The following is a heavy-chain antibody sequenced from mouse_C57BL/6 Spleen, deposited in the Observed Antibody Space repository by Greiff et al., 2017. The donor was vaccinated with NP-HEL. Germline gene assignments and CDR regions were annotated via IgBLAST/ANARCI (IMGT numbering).Heavy chain of an antibody. J-gene: IGHJ1*03. D-gene: IGHD1-1*01. CDR2: IDPETGGT. CDR3: TKGTVVATPWYFDV. V-gene: IGHV1-15*01. Sequence: QVQLKQSGAELVRPGASVTLSCKASGYTFTDYEMHWVKQTPVHGLEWIGAIDPETGGTAYNQKFKGKAILTADKSSSTAYMELRSLTSEDSAVYYCTKGTVVATPWYFDVWGTGTTVTVSS. CDR1: GYTFTDYE.